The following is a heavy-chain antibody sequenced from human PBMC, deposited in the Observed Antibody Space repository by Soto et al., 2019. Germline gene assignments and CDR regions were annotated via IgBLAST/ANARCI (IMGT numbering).Heavy chain of an antibody. CDR3: ARDTAMVIYFDSYDAFDI. J-gene: IGHJ3*02. V-gene: IGHV1-3*01. D-gene: IGHD5-18*01. Sequence: ALLNLSCKASGYSYTSYVIHWVRSEKGQRLEWMGWINAGHGNTKYSQTFQGRVTIPRDTSASTAYMELSSLRSDDTAVYYCARDTAMVIYFDSYDAFDIWGQGTMVTVSS. CDR1: GYSYTSYV. CDR2: INAGHGNT.